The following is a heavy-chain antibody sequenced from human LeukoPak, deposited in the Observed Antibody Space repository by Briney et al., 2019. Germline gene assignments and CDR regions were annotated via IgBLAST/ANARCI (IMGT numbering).Heavy chain of an antibody. CDR2: IIPILGIA. D-gene: IGHD4-17*01. CDR1: GGTFSSYA. Sequence: ASVKVSCKASGGTFSSYAISWVRQAPGQGLEWMGRIIPILGIANYAQKFQGRVTITADKSTSTAYMELSSLRSEDTAVYYCARGDGDFSRFDPWGQGTLVTVSS. CDR3: ARGDGDFSRFDP. V-gene: IGHV1-69*04. J-gene: IGHJ5*02.